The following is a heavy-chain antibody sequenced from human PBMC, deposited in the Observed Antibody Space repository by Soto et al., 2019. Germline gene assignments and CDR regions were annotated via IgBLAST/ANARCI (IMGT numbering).Heavy chain of an antibody. Sequence: QVHLVESGGGVVQPGRSLRLSCAVSGFTLTTYGMQWVRQAPGKGLEWVAFVSQDGSRKYYADSVKGRFTITSDYSKNKLFLQMNSLSVEDTALYFCASVADYWGQGTLVTVSS. CDR2: VSQDGSRK. CDR1: GFTLTTYG. V-gene: IGHV3-30*19. J-gene: IGHJ4*02. CDR3: ASVADY.